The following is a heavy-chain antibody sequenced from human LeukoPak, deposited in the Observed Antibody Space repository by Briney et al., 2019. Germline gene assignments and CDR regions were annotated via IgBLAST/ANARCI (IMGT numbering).Heavy chain of an antibody. CDR1: VYTFTNYD. Sequence: ASVKVSCKASVYTFTNYDINWVRQATVQGLEWMGWMNPNSGKTGYAQKFQGRVTLTRNTSISTAHMELRSLRSEDTAVYYCARGVDSSSWYRFHYWGQGTLVTVSS. D-gene: IGHD3-22*01. V-gene: IGHV1-8*03. J-gene: IGHJ4*02. CDR3: ARGVDSSSWYRFHY. CDR2: MNPNSGKT.